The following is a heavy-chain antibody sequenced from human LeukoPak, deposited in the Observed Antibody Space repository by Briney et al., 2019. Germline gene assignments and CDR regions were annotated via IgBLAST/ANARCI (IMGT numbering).Heavy chain of an antibody. Sequence: SETLSLTCTVSGDSISSGDYYWSWIRQPAGKGLEWIGRISSSGSTNYNPSLKSRVTMSVDTSKNQFSLKLSSVTAADTAVYYCARVRSITMVRGVIVFDYWGQGTLVTVSS. D-gene: IGHD3-10*01. CDR1: GDSISSGDYY. CDR2: ISSSGST. V-gene: IGHV4-61*02. CDR3: ARVRSITMVRGVIVFDY. J-gene: IGHJ4*02.